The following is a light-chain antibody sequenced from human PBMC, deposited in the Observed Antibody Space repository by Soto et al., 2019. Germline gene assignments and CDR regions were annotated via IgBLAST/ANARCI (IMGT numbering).Light chain of an antibody. Sequence: DIQMTQSPSSLSASVGDRVTISCRASQSISSSLNWYQQRPGRAPKLLISDASNLQSGVPSRFSGSKSGTDFTLTISRLQPEDFATYYCPLSYAFGQGTKLEIK. CDR3: PLSYA. CDR2: DAS. CDR1: QSISSS. J-gene: IGKJ2*01. V-gene: IGKV1-39*01.